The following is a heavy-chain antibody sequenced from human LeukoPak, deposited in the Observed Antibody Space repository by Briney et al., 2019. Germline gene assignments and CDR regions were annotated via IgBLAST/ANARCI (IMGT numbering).Heavy chain of an antibody. V-gene: IGHV3-30*14. Sequence: GGSLRLSCAASGFTFSIYAMQWVRQAPGKGLEWVTLISNDGSSKYYAASVKGRFTISRDNSQNTLFLQMYSLRDEDTAVYYCARAAHFYRNAFDIWGLGTMVIVSS. CDR2: ISNDGSSK. J-gene: IGHJ3*02. CDR1: GFTFSIYA. CDR3: ARAAHFYRNAFDI. D-gene: IGHD2/OR15-2a*01.